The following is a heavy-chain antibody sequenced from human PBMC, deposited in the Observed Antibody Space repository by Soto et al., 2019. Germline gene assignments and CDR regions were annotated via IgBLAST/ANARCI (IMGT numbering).Heavy chain of an antibody. D-gene: IGHD3-3*01. Sequence: GESLKISCKGSGYSFTSYWIGWVRQMPGKGLEWMGIIYPGDSDTRYSPSFQGQVTISADKSISTAYLQWSSLKASDTAMYYCARRLFWSGYYTGDDYMDVWGKGTTVTVSS. CDR3: ARRLFWSGYYTGDDYMDV. V-gene: IGHV5-51*01. CDR1: GYSFTSYW. CDR2: IYPGDSDT. J-gene: IGHJ6*03.